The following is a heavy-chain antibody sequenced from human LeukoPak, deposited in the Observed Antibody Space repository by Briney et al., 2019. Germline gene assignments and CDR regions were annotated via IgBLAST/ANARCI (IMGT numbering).Heavy chain of an antibody. CDR2: ISYDGSNK. J-gene: IGHJ4*02. V-gene: IGHV3-30*03. Sequence: GGSLRLSCAASGFTFSSYGMHWVRQAPGKGLEWVAVISYDGSNKYYADSVKGRFTISRDNAKNTLYLQMNSLRAEDTAVYYCAPFPDTVDGGWGQGTLVTVSS. D-gene: IGHD5-18*01. CDR1: GFTFSSYG. CDR3: APFPDTVDGG.